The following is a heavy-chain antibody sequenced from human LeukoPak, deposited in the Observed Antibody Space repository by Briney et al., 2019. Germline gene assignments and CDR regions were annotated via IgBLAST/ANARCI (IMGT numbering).Heavy chain of an antibody. CDR2: INPNSGGT. J-gene: IGHJ3*02. D-gene: IGHD1-20*01. CDR1: GYTFTGYY. CDR3: ARGGITGTTRGPTRLNDAFDI. V-gene: IGHV1-2*04. Sequence: ASVKVSCKASGYTFTGYYMHWVRQAPGQGLEWMGWINPNSGGTNYAQKFQGWVTMTRDTSISTAYMELSRLRSDDTAVYYCARGGITGTTRGPTRLNDAFDIWGQGTMVTISS.